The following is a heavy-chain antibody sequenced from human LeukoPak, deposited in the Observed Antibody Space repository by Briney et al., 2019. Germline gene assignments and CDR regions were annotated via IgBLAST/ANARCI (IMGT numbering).Heavy chain of an antibody. CDR3: ARDRPTTGICAWSPHYYYYGMDV. J-gene: IGHJ6*02. CDR1: GGTFSSYA. Sequence: SVKVSCKASGGTFSSYAISWVRQAPGQGLEWMGGIIPIFGTANYAQKFQGRVTITADESTSTAYMELSSLRSEDTAVYYCARDRPTTGICAWSPHYYYYGMDVWGQGTTVTVSS. V-gene: IGHV1-69*13. CDR2: IIPIFGTA. D-gene: IGHD2-8*02.